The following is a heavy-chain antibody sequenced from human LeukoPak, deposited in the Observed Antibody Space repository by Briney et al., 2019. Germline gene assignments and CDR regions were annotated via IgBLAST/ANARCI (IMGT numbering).Heavy chain of an antibody. CDR3: ARQRGYYGSGSSAFDY. CDR1: GYSFTSYW. D-gene: IGHD3-10*01. J-gene: IGHJ4*02. V-gene: IGHV5-51*01. CDR2: IYPGDSDT. Sequence: GESLKISCKGSGYSFTSYWIGWVRQMPGKGLEWVGIIYPGDSDTRYSPSFQGQVTVSADKSISTAYLQWSSLKASDTAMYYCARQRGYYGSGSSAFDYWGQGTLVTVSS.